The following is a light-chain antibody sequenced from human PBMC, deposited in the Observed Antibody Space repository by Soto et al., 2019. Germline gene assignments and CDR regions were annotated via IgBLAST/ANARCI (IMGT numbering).Light chain of an antibody. Sequence: EIVLTQSPGTLSLSPGERATLSCRASQSVSSNYLARYQQKPGQAPRLLIYGASSRATGIPDRFSGSGSGTDFTLTISSLEPEDFAVYYCQQYGSSPLFAFGPGTEVDLK. V-gene: IGKV3-20*01. J-gene: IGKJ3*01. CDR3: QQYGSSPLFA. CDR2: GAS. CDR1: QSVSSNY.